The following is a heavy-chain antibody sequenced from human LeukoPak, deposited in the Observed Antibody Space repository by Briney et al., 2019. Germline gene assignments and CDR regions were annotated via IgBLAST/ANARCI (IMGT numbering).Heavy chain of an antibody. CDR2: IYYTGST. CDR1: GGSISSYY. V-gene: IGHV4-59*01. Sequence: SETLSLTCTVSGGSISSYYWSWIRQPPGKGLEWIGYIYYTGSTIYNPSLKSRVTISVDTSKNQFSLKLSSVPAADTAVYYCARGVNWFDPWGQGTLVTVSS. CDR3: ARGVNWFDP. J-gene: IGHJ5*02.